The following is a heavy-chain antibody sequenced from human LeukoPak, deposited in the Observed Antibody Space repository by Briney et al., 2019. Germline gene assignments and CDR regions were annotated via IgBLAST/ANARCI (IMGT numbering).Heavy chain of an antibody. CDR1: GFTFSSYW. J-gene: IGHJ4*02. CDR3: VKGPGGYVKYKTFDY. V-gene: IGHV3-7*01. Sequence: PGGSLRLSCAASGFTFSSYWMSWVRQAPGKGLEWVPNIKHDGSEKYYVASVKGRFTISKDNAKNSLFLQMNNLRGEDTAVYYCVKGPGGYVKYKTFDYWGRGTLVTVSS. CDR2: IKHDGSEK. D-gene: IGHD5-12*01.